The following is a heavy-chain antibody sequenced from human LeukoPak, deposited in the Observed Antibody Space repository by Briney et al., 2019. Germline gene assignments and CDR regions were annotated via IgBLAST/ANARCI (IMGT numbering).Heavy chain of an antibody. CDR2: IRYDGTNK. Sequence: GGSLRLSCVASGFTFSSYSMNWVRQAPGKGLEWVAFIRYDGTNKNYADSVKGRFTISRDNSKNTLYLQMNSLRVEDTAVYYCAKARTRGYSYGSFDYWGQGTLVTVSS. J-gene: IGHJ4*02. CDR1: GFTFSSYS. CDR3: AKARTRGYSYGSFDY. D-gene: IGHD5-18*01. V-gene: IGHV3-30*02.